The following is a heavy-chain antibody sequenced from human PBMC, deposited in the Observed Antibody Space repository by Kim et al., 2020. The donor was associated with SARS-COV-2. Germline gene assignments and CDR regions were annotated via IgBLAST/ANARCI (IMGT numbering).Heavy chain of an antibody. D-gene: IGHD3-10*01. J-gene: IGHJ4*02. CDR3: VKASGTYSPFDY. Sequence: SETLSLTCTVSGGSISSYYWNWIRQPPGKGLEWIGYIYYSGNINYNASLNSRVTISVDTSKNQFSLNLSSVTAADTAIYYCVKASGTYSPFDYWGQGTLVTVSS. CDR1: GGSISSYY. CDR2: IYYSGNI. V-gene: IGHV4-59*13.